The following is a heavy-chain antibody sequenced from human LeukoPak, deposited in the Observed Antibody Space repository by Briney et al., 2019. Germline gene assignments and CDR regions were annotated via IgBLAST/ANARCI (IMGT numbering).Heavy chain of an antibody. CDR3: AKDSPQRDGSGWTFDY. Sequence: GGSLRLSCAASGFTFSSYGMHWVRQAPGRGLEWVAVISYDGSNKYYADSVKGRFTISRDNSKNTLYLQMNSLRAEDTAVYYCAKDSPQRDGSGWTFDYWGQGTLVTVSS. CDR1: GFTFSSYG. D-gene: IGHD6-19*01. V-gene: IGHV3-30*18. CDR2: ISYDGSNK. J-gene: IGHJ4*02.